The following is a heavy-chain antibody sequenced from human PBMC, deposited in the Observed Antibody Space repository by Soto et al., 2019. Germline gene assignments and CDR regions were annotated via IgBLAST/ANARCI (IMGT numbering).Heavy chain of an antibody. CDR2: IYYSGST. D-gene: IGHD6-19*01. V-gene: IGHV4-30-4*01. Sequence: SETLSLTCSVSGGSISSGDYYWSWIRQPPGKGLEWIGYIYYSGSTYYNPSLKSRVTISVDTSKNQFSLKLSSVTAADTAVYYCARVGQWLPTEAGDFDYWGQGTLVTVSS. CDR1: GGSISSGDYY. J-gene: IGHJ4*02. CDR3: ARVGQWLPTEAGDFDY.